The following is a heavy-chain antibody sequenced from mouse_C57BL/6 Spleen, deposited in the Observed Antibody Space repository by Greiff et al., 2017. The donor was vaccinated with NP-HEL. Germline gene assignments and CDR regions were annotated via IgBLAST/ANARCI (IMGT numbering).Heavy chain of an antibody. J-gene: IGHJ1*03. CDR1: GYTFTDYE. CDR3: TRSGNYYGSRGYFDV. D-gene: IGHD1-1*01. CDR2: IDPETGGT. Sequence: VQLQQSGAELVRPGASVTLSCKASGYTFTDYEMHWVKQTPVHGLEWIGAIDPETGGTAYNQKFKGKAILTADKSSSTAYMELRSLTSEDSAVYYWTRSGNYYGSRGYFDVWGTGTTVTVSS. V-gene: IGHV1-15*01.